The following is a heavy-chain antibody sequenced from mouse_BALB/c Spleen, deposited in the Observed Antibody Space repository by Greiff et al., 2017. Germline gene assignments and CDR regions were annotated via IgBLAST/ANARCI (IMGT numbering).Heavy chain of an antibody. Sequence: QVHVKQSGAELVRPGASVKLSCKASGYTFTSYWMNWVKQRPEQGLEWIGRIDPYDSETHYNQKFKDKAILTVDKSSSTAYMQLSSLTSEDSAVYYCARKGGYDAWFAYWGQGTLVTVSA. CDR1: GYTFTSYW. CDR3: ARKGGYDAWFAY. V-gene: IGHV1-52*01. CDR2: IDPYDSET. J-gene: IGHJ3*01. D-gene: IGHD2-2*01.